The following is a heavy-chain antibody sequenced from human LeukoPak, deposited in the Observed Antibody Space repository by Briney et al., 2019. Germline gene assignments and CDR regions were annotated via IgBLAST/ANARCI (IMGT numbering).Heavy chain of an antibody. J-gene: IGHJ5*02. CDR1: GGSISSYY. D-gene: IGHD2-2*01. Sequence: SETLSLTCTVSGGSISSYYWSWIRQPPGKGLEWIGYIYYSGSTNYNPSLKSRVTISVDTSKNQFSLKLSSVTAADTAVYYCAGGGSDCSSTSCYPNWFDPWGQGTLVTVSS. V-gene: IGHV4-59*12. CDR3: AGGGSDCSSTSCYPNWFDP. CDR2: IYYSGST.